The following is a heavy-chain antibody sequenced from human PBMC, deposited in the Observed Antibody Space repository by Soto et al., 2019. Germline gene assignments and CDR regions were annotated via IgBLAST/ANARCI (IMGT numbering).Heavy chain of an antibody. CDR1: GYTFTSYA. CDR3: ARGSSWSYFDY. V-gene: IGHV1-3*04. Sequence: QVQLVQSGAEVKKPGASVKVSCKASGYTFTSYAIHWVRQAPGQRLEWMGWINTAKDNTKYSQKFQGRVTITRDTSASIVYMELSSLRSEDTAVYYCARGSSWSYFDYWGQGPLVTVSS. CDR2: INTAKDNT. D-gene: IGHD6-13*01. J-gene: IGHJ4*02.